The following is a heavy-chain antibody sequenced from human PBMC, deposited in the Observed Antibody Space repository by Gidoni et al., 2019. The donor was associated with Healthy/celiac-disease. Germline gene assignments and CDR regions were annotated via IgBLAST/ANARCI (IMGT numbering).Heavy chain of an antibody. CDR1: GFTFSSYG. J-gene: IGHJ4*02. CDR3: AGQWWGY. CDR2: ISYDGSNK. V-gene: IGHV3-30*03. D-gene: IGHD2-15*01. Sequence: QVQLVESGGGVVQPGRSLRLSCAASGFTFSSYGMHWVRQAPGKGLEWVAVISYDGSNKYYADSVKGRFTISRDNSKNTLYLQMNSLRAEDTAVYYCAGQWWGYWGQGTLVTVSS.